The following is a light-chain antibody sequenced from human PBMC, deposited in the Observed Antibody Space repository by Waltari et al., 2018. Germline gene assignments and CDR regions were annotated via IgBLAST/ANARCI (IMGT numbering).Light chain of an antibody. CDR3: SSYITSSTL. CDR2: DVS. Sequence: QSALTQPASVSGSPGQSITISCTGTSSDVGYNYVSWYQQFPGKAPKLVIYDVSHRPSGVSNRFSGSKSGNTASLPISGLQAEDEADYLCSSYITSSTLFGGGTKLTVL. CDR1: SSDVGYNY. J-gene: IGLJ2*01. V-gene: IGLV2-14*01.